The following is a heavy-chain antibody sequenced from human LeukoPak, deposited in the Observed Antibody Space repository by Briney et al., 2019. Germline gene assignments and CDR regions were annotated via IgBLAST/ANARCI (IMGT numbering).Heavy chain of an antibody. CDR3: ARAHPPPPILTGYTFDY. CDR2: IYHSGST. D-gene: IGHD3-9*01. CDR1: GYSISSGYY. V-gene: IGHV4-38-2*02. J-gene: IGHJ4*02. Sequence: PSETLSLTCTVSGYSISSGYYWGWIRQPPGKGLEWIGSIYHSGSTYYNPSLKSRVTISVDTSKNQFSLKLSSVTAADTAVYYCARAHPPPPILTGYTFDYWGQGTLVAVSS.